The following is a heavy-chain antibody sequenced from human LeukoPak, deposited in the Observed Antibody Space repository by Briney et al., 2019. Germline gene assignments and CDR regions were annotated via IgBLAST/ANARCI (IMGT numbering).Heavy chain of an antibody. D-gene: IGHD1-26*01. CDR3: ARNIVGTPQPAFDY. J-gene: IGHJ4*02. V-gene: IGHV4-34*01. CDR1: GGSFSGYY. CDR2: INHSGST. Sequence: SETLSLTCAVYGGSFSGYYWSWIRQPPGKGLEWIGEINHSGSTNQNPSLKSRVTISVDTSKTQFSLKLSSVTAADTAVYYCARNIVGTPQPAFDYWGQGTLVTVSS.